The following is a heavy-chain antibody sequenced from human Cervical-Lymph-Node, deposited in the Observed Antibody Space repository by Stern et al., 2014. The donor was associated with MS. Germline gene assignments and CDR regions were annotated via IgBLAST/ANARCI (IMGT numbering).Heavy chain of an antibody. Sequence: VQLVQSGGGLVQPGGSLRLSCAASGFTFSSYSMNWVRQAPGKGLEWVSYISSSSSTIYYADSVKGRFTISRDNAKNSLYLQMNSLRDEDTAVYYCARELIGYSSGWDYFDYWGQGTLVTVSS. CDR1: GFTFSSYS. CDR3: ARELIGYSSGWDYFDY. V-gene: IGHV3-48*02. D-gene: IGHD6-19*01. CDR2: ISSSSSTI. J-gene: IGHJ4*02.